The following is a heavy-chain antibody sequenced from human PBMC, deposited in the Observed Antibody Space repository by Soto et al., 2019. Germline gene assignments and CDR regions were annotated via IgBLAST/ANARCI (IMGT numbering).Heavy chain of an antibody. J-gene: IGHJ3*02. CDR2: ISSSSSTI. Sequence: GGSLRLSCAASGFTFSSYSMNWVRQAPGKGLEWVSYISSSSSTIYYADSVKGRFTISRDNAKNSLYLQMNSLRAEDTAVYYCARALYNWNDSALDIWGQGTMVTVSS. CDR1: GFTFSSYS. D-gene: IGHD1-1*01. CDR3: ARALYNWNDSALDI. V-gene: IGHV3-48*01.